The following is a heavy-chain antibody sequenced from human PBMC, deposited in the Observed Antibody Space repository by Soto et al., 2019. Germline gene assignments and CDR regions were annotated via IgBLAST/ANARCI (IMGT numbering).Heavy chain of an antibody. D-gene: IGHD1-26*01. V-gene: IGHV3-30-3*01. CDR1: GFTFSRFA. Sequence: GESLRLSCAASGFTFSRFAMHWFRQAPGKGLEWVAVISNDGSNNYYADSVKGRFTISRDNSKNTLYLQMDSLRAEDTAVYTCARDRSVTYYYYIDYWGQGTLVTVSS. CDR3: ARDRSVTYYYYIDY. J-gene: IGHJ4*02. CDR2: ISNDGSNN.